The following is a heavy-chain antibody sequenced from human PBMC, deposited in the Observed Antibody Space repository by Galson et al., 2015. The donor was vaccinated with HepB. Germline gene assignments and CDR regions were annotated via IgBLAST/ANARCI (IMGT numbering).Heavy chain of an antibody. J-gene: IGHJ4*02. CDR1: GYTFTNYP. Sequence: SVKVSCKASGYTFTNYPIHWVRQAPGQGLEWMAWINTDNGNTKYLQKVQDRVTITRDTSAGTAYMEISSLTSEDTAVYYRARWRFGEFDYYFDYWGQGTLVTVSS. CDR3: ARWRFGEFDYYFDY. CDR2: INTDNGNT. D-gene: IGHD3-10*01. V-gene: IGHV1-3*04.